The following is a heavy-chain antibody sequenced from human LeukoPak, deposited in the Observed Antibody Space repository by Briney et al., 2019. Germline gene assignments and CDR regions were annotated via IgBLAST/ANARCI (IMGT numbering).Heavy chain of an antibody. Sequence: SETLSLTCTVSGGSISSSSYYWGWIRQPPGKGLEWIGSIYYSGSTYYNPSLKSRVTISVDTSKNQFSLKLSSVTAADTAVYYCARIYDYVWGSYRYTFDYWGQGTLVTVSS. D-gene: IGHD3-16*02. CDR3: ARIYDYVWGSYRYTFDY. J-gene: IGHJ4*02. CDR2: IYYSGST. V-gene: IGHV4-39*07. CDR1: GGSISSSSYY.